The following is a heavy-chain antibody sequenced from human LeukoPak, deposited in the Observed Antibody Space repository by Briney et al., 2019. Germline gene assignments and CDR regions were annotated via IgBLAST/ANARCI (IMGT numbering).Heavy chain of an antibody. J-gene: IGHJ4*02. V-gene: IGHV3-30*04. CDR2: ISYDGSNK. D-gene: IGHD6-19*01. CDR1: GFTFSSYA. CDR3: ARDEGVAGTPAPDY. Sequence: GGSLRLSCAASGFTFSSYAMHWVRQAPGKGLEWVAVISYDGSNKYYADSVKGRFTISRDNSKNTLYLQMNSLRAEDTAVYYCARDEGVAGTPAPDYWGQGTLVTVSS.